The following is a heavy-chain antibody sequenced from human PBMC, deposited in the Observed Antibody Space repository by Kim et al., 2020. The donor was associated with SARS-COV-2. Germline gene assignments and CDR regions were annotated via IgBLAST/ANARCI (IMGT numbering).Heavy chain of an antibody. Sequence: SETLSLTCTVSVGSISSYYWSWIRQPPGKGLEWIGYIYYSGSTNYNPSLKSRVTISVDTSKNQFSLKLSSVTAADTAVYYCARGYYDSSGYYGTLGWFDPWGQGTLVTVSS. CDR3: ARGYYDSSGYYGTLGWFDP. CDR2: IYYSGST. D-gene: IGHD3-22*01. CDR1: VGSISSYY. J-gene: IGHJ5*02. V-gene: IGHV4-59*13.